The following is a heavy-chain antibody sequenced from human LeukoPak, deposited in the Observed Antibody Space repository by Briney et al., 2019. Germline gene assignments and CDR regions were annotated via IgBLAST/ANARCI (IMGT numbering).Heavy chain of an antibody. CDR1: GSSVTSYW. CDR3: ARGPWIVVVPAAPFDY. CDR2: IYPGESDT. D-gene: IGHD2-2*01. V-gene: IGHV5-51*01. J-gene: IGHJ4*02. Sequence: SGGSLQISRQGSGSSVTSYWIGWGRQVPGKGLEWMGFIYPGESDTRYSPSFQGQVTISADKSISTAYLQWSSLKASDTAMYYCARGPWIVVVPAAPFDYWGQGTLVTVSS.